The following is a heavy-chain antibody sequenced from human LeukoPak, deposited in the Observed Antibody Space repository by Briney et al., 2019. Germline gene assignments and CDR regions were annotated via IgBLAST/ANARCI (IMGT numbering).Heavy chain of an antibody. CDR1: GFTFSDYY. CDR3: VPLNWNPPGDFDR. V-gene: IGHV3-11*04. Sequence: GGSLRLSCAASGFTFSDYYMSWIRQAPGKGLEWVSYISSSGSTIYYADSVKGRFTISKDNAKNSLYLQMNSLRVEDTAVYYCVPLNWNPPGDFDRWGQGTLVTVSS. J-gene: IGHJ4*02. CDR2: ISSSGSTI. D-gene: IGHD1-20*01.